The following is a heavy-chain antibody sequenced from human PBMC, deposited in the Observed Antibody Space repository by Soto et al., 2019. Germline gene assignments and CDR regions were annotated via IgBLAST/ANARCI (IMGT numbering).Heavy chain of an antibody. D-gene: IGHD2-2*01. V-gene: IGHV4-59*01. Sequence: SETLSFTCTVSGGSISSYYWSWIRQPPGKGLEWIGYIYYIGSTNYNPSLKSRVTISVDTSKNQFSLKLSSVTAADTAVYYCARGLRRQLLNWFDPWGQGTLVTVSS. CDR1: GGSISSYY. J-gene: IGHJ5*01. CDR3: ARGLRRQLLNWFDP. CDR2: IYYIGST.